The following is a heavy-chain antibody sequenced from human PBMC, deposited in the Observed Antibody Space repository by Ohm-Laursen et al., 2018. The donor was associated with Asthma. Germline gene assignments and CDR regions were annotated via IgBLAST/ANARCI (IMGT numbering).Heavy chain of an antibody. J-gene: IGHJ3*01. CDR1: GFTFSSYA. Sequence: SLRLSCTASGFTFSSYAMHWVRQAPGKGLEWVAVISYDRSDKYYADSVKGRFTISRDNSKNTLFLQMNSLRDDDTAVYYCARERRSTLGALDLWGQGTMVTVSS. D-gene: IGHD2-2*01. V-gene: IGHV3-30-3*01. CDR3: ARERRSTLGALDL. CDR2: ISYDRSDK.